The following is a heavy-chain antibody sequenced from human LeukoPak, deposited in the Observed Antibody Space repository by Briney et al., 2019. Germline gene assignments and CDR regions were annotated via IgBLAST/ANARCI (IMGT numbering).Heavy chain of an antibody. Sequence: RESLSLSCAASGFTFSSYAMSWVRQAPGKGLEWVSGISTSGGSSSYADSVKGRFTISRDNPRNTLYMQMNSLRAEDTALYYCAIMHPYYDGSGYWVQWGQGTLVTVSS. CDR3: AIMHPYYDGSGYWVQ. CDR2: ISTSGGSS. CDR1: GFTFSSYA. J-gene: IGHJ4*02. D-gene: IGHD3-22*01. V-gene: IGHV3-23*01.